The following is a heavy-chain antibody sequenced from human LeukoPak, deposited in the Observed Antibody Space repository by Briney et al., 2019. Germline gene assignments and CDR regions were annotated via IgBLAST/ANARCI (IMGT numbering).Heavy chain of an antibody. V-gene: IGHV4-4*09. CDR2: IYTSGST. J-gene: IGHJ5*02. CDR3: ATYLAYYSDMGWFGP. CDR1: GGSISSYY. Sequence: SETLSLTCTVSGGSISSYYWSWIRQPPGKGLEWIGYIYTSGSTNYNPSLKSRVTISVDTSKNQFSLKLSSVTAADTAVYYCATYLAYYSDMGWFGPWGQGALVTVSS. D-gene: IGHD3-22*01.